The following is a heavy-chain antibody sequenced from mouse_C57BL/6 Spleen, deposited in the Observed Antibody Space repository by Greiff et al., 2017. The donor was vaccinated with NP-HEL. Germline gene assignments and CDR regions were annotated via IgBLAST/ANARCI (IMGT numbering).Heavy chain of an antibody. J-gene: IGHJ4*01. V-gene: IGHV1-5*01. CDR2: IFPGNSDT. CDR3: TLNDEDAMDY. Sequence: VQLQQSGTVLARPGASVKMSCKTSGYTFPSYWLPWLKQRPGQGLEWIGAIFPGNSDTSYNQKFKGKAKLTAVTSASTAYMELSSLTNEDSAVYYCTLNDEDAMDYWGQGTSVTVSS. CDR1: GYTFPSYW. D-gene: IGHD2-3*01.